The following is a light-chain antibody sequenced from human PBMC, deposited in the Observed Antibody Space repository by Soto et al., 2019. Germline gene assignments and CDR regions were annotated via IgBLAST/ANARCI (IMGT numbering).Light chain of an antibody. CDR2: TAS. CDR1: QSISYW. V-gene: IGKV1-5*03. CDR3: QQYDGYSALT. Sequence: DIQLTQSPSTLSASVGDRVTITCRASQSISYWLAWYQQKAGKAPKLLIYTASNLNSGVPSRFSGSGSGTEFTLTISSLQPDEFAPYHCQQYDGYSALTFGGGTKVEIK. J-gene: IGKJ4*01.